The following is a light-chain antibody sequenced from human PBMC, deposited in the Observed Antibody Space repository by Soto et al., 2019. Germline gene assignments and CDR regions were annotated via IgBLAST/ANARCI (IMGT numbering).Light chain of an antibody. V-gene: IGKV3-20*01. J-gene: IGKJ5*01. CDR3: QKYGGSFIT. Sequence: EILLTQSPGTLSLSPGERGTLSCRASQSIVGNYLAWYQQKPGQAPRLLIYGASSRAAGIPDRFTGSGTGTDFTLTITRLEPEDFAVYYCQKYGGSFITFGQGTRLEMK. CDR2: GAS. CDR1: QSIVGNY.